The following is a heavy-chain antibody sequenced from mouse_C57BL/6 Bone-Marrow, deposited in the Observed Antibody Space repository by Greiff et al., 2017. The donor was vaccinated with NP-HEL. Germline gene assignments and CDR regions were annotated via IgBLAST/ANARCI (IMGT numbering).Heavy chain of an antibody. CDR1: GYTFTSYW. V-gene: IGHV1-61*01. J-gene: IGHJ2*01. CDR2: IYPSDSET. CDR3: ARSDWDGKVYCDY. D-gene: IGHD4-1*01. Sequence: QVQLQQPGAELVRPGSSVKLSCKASGYTFTSYWMDWVKQRPGQGLEWIGNIYPSDSETHYNQKFKDKATLTVDKSSSTAYMQLSSLTSEDSAVYYCARSDWDGKVYCDYWGQGTTLTVSS.